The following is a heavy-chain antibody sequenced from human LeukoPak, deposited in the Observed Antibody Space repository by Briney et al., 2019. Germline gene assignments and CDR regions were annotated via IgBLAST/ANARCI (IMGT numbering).Heavy chain of an antibody. CDR3: ARDKSTSCYYFDY. J-gene: IGHJ4*02. D-gene: IGHD2-2*01. CDR2: IWYDGSFK. CDR1: GFTFSSHG. Sequence: GRSLRLSCAASGFTFSSHGMHWVRQAPGKGLEGVAVIWYDGSFKYYADSVKGRFTISRDNSNSTVYLQMNSLRAEDTAVYYCARDKSTSCYYFDYWGQGTLVTVSS. V-gene: IGHV3-33*01.